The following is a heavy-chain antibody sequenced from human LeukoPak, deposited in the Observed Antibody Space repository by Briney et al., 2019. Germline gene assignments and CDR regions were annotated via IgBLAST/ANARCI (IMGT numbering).Heavy chain of an antibody. V-gene: IGHV3-33*01. D-gene: IGHD6-13*01. J-gene: IGHJ4*02. CDR2: IWYDGSNK. Sequence: PGRSLRLSCAASGFTFSSYGMHWVRQAPGKGLEWVAVIWYDGSNKYYADSVKGRFTISRDNSKNTLYLQMNSLRAEDTAVYYCARKQQLVQYVIDYWGQGTLVTVSS. CDR1: GFTFSSYG. CDR3: ARKQQLVQYVIDY.